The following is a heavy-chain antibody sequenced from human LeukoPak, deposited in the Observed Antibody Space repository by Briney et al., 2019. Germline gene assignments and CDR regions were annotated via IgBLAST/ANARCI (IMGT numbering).Heavy chain of an antibody. CDR2: ISGGSGSI. V-gene: IGHV3-48*01. D-gene: IGHD2-21*02. CDR3: ARDCRPYCASSSYYHMDV. Sequence: GGSLRLSCVASGFSFSSYWTSWVRQAPGKRLEWLSYISGGSGSIIHADSVRGRFTISRDDAMNSLYLQMNSLRAEDTAVYYCARDCRPYCASSSYYHMDVWGQGTTVTVSS. CDR1: GFSFSSYW. J-gene: IGHJ6*02.